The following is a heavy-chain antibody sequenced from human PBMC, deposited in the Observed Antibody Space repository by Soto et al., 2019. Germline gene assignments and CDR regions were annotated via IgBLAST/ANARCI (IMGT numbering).Heavy chain of an antibody. D-gene: IGHD3-10*01. V-gene: IGHV1-69*01. Sequence: QVQLVQSGAGVKKPGSSVKVSCKASGGTFSNYAINWVRQAPGQGLEWMGGFIPIFDAANYAQNFRGRVTITADESTSTAYMELSGLRSEDTAMYYCARKAESYGFDIWGQGTLVTVS. CDR1: GGTFSNYA. CDR2: FIPIFDAA. CDR3: ARKAESYGFDI. J-gene: IGHJ3*02.